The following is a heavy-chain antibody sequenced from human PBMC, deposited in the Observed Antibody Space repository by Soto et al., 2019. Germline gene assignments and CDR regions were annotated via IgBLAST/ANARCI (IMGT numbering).Heavy chain of an antibody. CDR3: SRGKEAEVGFGT. Sequence: ASVTGSCTSSGFAFSLPSVHWVRQAPGQRLEWMGWINSDTGYTKYSQKFQARLTITRDSSAKTAYMELSSLQSEDTSVYYSSRGKEAEVGFGTWGQGTLGSV. CDR1: GFAFSLPS. D-gene: IGHD2-15*01. V-gene: IGHV1-3*04. CDR2: INSDTGYT. J-gene: IGHJ5*01.